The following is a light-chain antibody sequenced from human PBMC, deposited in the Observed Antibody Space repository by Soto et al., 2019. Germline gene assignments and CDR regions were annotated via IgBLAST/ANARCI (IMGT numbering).Light chain of an antibody. Sequence: DLQMPQSPSTLSASVGDRVTITCRASQSISSWLAWYQQKPGKAPKLLIYDASSLESGVPSRFSGSGSGTEFTLSISRLQPDDFSTYYCQQYNSYSRTFGQGTKVDIK. CDR1: QSISSW. V-gene: IGKV1-5*01. CDR2: DAS. J-gene: IGKJ1*01. CDR3: QQYNSYSRT.